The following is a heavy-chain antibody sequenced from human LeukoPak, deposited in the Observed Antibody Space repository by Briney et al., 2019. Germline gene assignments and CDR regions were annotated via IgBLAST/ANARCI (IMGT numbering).Heavy chain of an antibody. CDR2: IYTDGSVT. D-gene: IGHD6-19*01. Sequence: GGSLRLSCAAPLFTLSKYWMRWVRQAPGEGLWSGSRIYTDGSVTTYADSVKGRFIVSRDNADNTMFLQMNSVRDEDTAVYYCATKQWLAPPPDSWGQGTPVTVSS. CDR1: LFTLSKYW. CDR3: ATKQWLAPPPDS. V-gene: IGHV3-74*01. J-gene: IGHJ4*02.